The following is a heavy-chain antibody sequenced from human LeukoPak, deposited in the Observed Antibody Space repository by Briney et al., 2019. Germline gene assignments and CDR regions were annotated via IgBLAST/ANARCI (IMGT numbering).Heavy chain of an antibody. CDR1: GYTFTSYD. CDR2: MNPNSGNT. D-gene: IGHD3-3*01. V-gene: IGHV1-8*01. J-gene: IGHJ6*02. Sequence: ASVKVSCKASGYTFTSYDINWVRQATGQGLEWMGWMNPNSGNTGYAQKFQGRVTMTRNTSISTAYMELSSLRSEDTAVYYCARGSITYYDFWSGYHYYYYGMDVWGQGTTVTVSS. CDR3: ARGSITYYDFWSGYHYYYYGMDV.